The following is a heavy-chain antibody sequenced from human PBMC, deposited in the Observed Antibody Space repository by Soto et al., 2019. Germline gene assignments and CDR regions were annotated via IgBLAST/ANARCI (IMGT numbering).Heavy chain of an antibody. CDR1: GGSISSSNYY. D-gene: IGHD3-16*01. CDR2: IYYSGST. J-gene: IGHJ3*02. V-gene: IGHV4-39*01. Sequence: KPSETLSLTCTVSGGSISSSNYYWGWIRQPPGKGLEWIGSIYYSGSTSYNSSLKSRVTISVDTSKNQFSLRLRSVTAADTAVYYCASPTLGAFDIWGQGTMVTVPS. CDR3: ASPTLGAFDI.